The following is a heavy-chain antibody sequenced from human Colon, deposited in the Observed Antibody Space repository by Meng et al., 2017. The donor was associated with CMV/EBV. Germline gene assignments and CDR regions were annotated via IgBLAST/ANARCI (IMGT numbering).Heavy chain of an antibody. V-gene: IGHV1-2*02. Sequence: QVRLVQAGAEVKKPGASVKLSCKASGYTFTANFMHWVRQAPGQGLEWMGWINPPNGDTKYAQKFEGRVTITRDTSISTVYMELNSLTSDDTAVYYCAKRVQPDSGYSNWGQGTLVTVLL. CDR1: GYTFTANF. D-gene: IGHD3-22*01. CDR2: INPPNGDT. CDR3: AKRVQPDSGYSN. J-gene: IGHJ4*02.